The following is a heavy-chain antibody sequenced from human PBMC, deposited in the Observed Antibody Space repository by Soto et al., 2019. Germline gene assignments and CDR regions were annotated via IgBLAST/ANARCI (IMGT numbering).Heavy chain of an antibody. CDR3: ASTARISYYYYGMDV. J-gene: IGHJ6*02. V-gene: IGHV1-69*06. CDR1: GGTFSSYA. Sequence: ASVKVSCKASGGTFSSYAISWVRQAPGQGLEWMGGIIPIFGTANYAQKFQGRVTITADKSTSTAYMELSSLRSEDTAVYYCASTARISYYYYGMDVWGQGTTVTV. D-gene: IGHD2-15*01. CDR2: IIPIFGTA.